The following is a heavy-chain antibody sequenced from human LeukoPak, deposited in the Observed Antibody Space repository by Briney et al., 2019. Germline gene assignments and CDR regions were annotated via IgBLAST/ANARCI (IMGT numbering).Heavy chain of an antibody. J-gene: IGHJ4*02. CDR2: ISSSSSTI. V-gene: IGHV3-48*04. CDR3: ARDRDYYDSSGYNKLRFDY. Sequence: ESGGSLRLSCAASGFTFSSYSMNWVRQAPGKGLEWVSYISSSSSTIYYADSVRGRFTISRDNAKNSLYLQMNSLRAEDTAVYYCARDRDYYDSSGYNKLRFDYWGQGTLVTVSS. D-gene: IGHD3-22*01. CDR1: GFTFSSYS.